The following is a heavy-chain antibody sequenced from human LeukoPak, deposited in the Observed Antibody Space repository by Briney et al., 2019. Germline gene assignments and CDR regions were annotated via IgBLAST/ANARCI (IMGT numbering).Heavy chain of an antibody. CDR2: INADGSTA. V-gene: IGHV3-74*01. Sequence: PGGSLRLSCAASGFTFGNSWVHWVRQAPGKGLVWVSLINADGSTATYADSVKGRFTISRDNARNTLSLQMNSQTIEDTAVYYCVVVVEPPDSDGFDVWGQGTMITVSS. D-gene: IGHD1-14*01. J-gene: IGHJ3*01. CDR1: GFTFGNSW. CDR3: VVVVEPPDSDGFDV.